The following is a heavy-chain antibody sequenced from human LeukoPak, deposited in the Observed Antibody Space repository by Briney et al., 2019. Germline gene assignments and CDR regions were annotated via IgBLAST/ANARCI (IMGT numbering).Heavy chain of an antibody. CDR1: GGSISSGGYY. V-gene: IGHV4-31*03. J-gene: IGHJ4*02. CDR2: IYYSGST. D-gene: IGHD3-22*01. Sequence: SQTLSLTCTVSGGSISSGGYYWSWIRQHPGKGLEWIGYIYYSGSTYYNPSLKSRVTISVDTSKNQFSLKLSSVIAADTAVYYCARDNYYDSSGYFDYWGQGTLVTVSS. CDR3: ARDNYYDSSGYFDY.